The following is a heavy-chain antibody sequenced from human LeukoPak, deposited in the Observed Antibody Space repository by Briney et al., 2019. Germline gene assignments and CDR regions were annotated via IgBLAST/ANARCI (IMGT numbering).Heavy chain of an antibody. D-gene: IGHD7-27*01. V-gene: IGHV3-23*01. CDR1: RLSFTTYA. J-gene: IGHJ4*02. CDR2: ISDSDGST. Sequence: GGSLRLSCAASRLSFTTYAMTWVRQAPGNGLEWVSTISDSDGSTFYADSVKGRFTISRDSSKHTAFLQMKSLRAEDTAIYFCAMGTYFDYWGQGTLVTVS. CDR3: AMGTYFDY.